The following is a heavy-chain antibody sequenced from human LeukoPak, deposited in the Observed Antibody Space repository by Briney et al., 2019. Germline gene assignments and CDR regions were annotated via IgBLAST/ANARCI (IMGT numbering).Heavy chain of an antibody. CDR3: AKARDILTGYPYFDY. CDR1: GFTFSSYA. CDR2: ISGSGGST. V-gene: IGHV3-23*01. D-gene: IGHD3-9*01. J-gene: IGHJ4*02. Sequence: GSLRLSCAASGFTFSSYAMSWVRQAPGKGLEWVSAISGSGGSTYYADSVKGRFTISRDNSKNTLYLQMNSLRAEDTAVYYCAKARDILTGYPYFDYWGQGTLVTVSS.